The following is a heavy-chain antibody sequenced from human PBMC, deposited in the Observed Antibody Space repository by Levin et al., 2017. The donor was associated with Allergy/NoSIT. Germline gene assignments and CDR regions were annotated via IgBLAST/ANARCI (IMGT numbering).Heavy chain of an antibody. D-gene: IGHD6-13*01. CDR3: AKDLWYSSSANPQI. CDR2: ISYDGSNK. V-gene: IGHV3-30*18. Sequence: LGESLKISCAASGFTFSSYGMHWVRQAPGKGLEWVAVISYDGSNKYYADSVKGRFTTSRDNSKNTLYLQMNSLRPEDTAVYYCAKDLWYSSSANPQIWGQGTLVTVSS. J-gene: IGHJ4*02. CDR1: GFTFSSYG.